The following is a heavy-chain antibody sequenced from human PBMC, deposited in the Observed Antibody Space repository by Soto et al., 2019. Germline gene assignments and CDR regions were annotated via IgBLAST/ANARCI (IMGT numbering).Heavy chain of an antibody. CDR1: GFTFSNAW. D-gene: IGHD6-19*01. V-gene: IGHV3-30-3*01. Sequence: GGSLRLSCAASGFTFSNAWINWVRQGPGKGLEWVAVISYDGSNKYYADSVKGRFTISRDNSKNTLYLQMNSLRAEDTAVYYCARDRVRGRLLSRAGDYWGQGTLVTVSS. CDR3: ARDRVRGRLLSRAGDY. CDR2: ISYDGSNK. J-gene: IGHJ4*02.